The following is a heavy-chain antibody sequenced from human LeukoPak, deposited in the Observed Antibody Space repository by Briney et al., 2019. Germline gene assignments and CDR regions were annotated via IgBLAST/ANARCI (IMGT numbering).Heavy chain of an antibody. CDR1: GGTFSSYA. Sequence: SVKVSRKASGGTFSSYAISWVRQAPGQGLEWMGRIIPILGIANYAQKFQGRVTITADKSTSTAYMELSSLRSEDTAVYYCARSDNWNYGHDAFGIWGQGTMVTVSS. J-gene: IGHJ3*02. CDR2: IIPILGIA. D-gene: IGHD1-7*01. V-gene: IGHV1-69*04. CDR3: ARSDNWNYGHDAFGI.